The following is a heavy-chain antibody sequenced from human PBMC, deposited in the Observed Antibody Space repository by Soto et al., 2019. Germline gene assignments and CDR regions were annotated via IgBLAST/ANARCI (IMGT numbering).Heavy chain of an antibody. CDR2: IYDSETT. D-gene: IGHD5-12*01. V-gene: IGHV4-30-4*01. CDR3: ARDRQSGIVAMLASNGMDV. CDR1: GGSINSDDSY. Sequence: QVQLQESGPGLVKPSQTLSLTCTVSGGSINSDDSYWSWLRQPPGRGLEWIGYIYDSETTYYNPSLKSRVTISVATSKNQFSLKLNSVTAADTAVYYCARDRQSGIVAMLASNGMDVWGQGTTVIVSS. J-gene: IGHJ6*02.